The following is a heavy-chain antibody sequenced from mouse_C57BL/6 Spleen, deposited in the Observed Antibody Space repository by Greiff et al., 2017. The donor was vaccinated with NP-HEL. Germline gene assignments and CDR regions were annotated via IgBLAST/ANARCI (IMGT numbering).Heavy chain of an antibody. Sequence: EVKVEESGGGLVQPGGSMKLSCAASGFTFSDAWMDWVRQSPEQGLEWVAEIRNKANNHATYYAESVKGRFTISRDDSKSGVYLQMNSLRAEDTGIYYCTYNWDDAMDYWGQGTSVTVSS. D-gene: IGHD4-1*01. CDR1: GFTFSDAW. CDR2: IRNKANNHAT. J-gene: IGHJ4*01. CDR3: TYNWDDAMDY. V-gene: IGHV6-6*01.